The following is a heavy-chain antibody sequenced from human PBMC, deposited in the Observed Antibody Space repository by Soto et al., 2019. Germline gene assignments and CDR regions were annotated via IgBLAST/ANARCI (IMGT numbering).Heavy chain of an antibody. CDR3: ARGSESFDL. V-gene: IGHV1-18*01. Sequence: QVLLMQSGPEVKKPGASVKVSCKASGYTFQNYGISWVRQVPGQGLEWMGWISGYNGNTNYAPKIQGRVTVTRDTSTATAYMELRSLRSDDTAIYYCARGSESFDLWGQGTLVTVSS. J-gene: IGHJ4*02. CDR1: GYTFQNYG. D-gene: IGHD1-26*01. CDR2: ISGYNGNT.